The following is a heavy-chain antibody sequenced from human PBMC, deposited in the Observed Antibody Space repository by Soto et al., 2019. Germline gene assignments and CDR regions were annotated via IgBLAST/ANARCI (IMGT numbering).Heavy chain of an antibody. V-gene: IGHV4-4*02. CDR2: IYHSGST. Sequence: QVQLQESGPGLLKPSGTLSLTCAVSGGSISSGNWWSWVRQPPGRGLEWIGEIYHSGSTNYNPSLKSRVTISIDKSKNQFSLKLSSVTAAYTAVYYCARWGVVLAAEVNCFDPWGQGTLVIVSA. CDR3: ARWGVVLAAEVNCFDP. J-gene: IGHJ5*02. CDR1: GGSISSGNW. D-gene: IGHD2-15*01.